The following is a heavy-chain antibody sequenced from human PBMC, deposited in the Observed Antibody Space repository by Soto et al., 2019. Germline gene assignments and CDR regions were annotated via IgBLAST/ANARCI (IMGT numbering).Heavy chain of an antibody. V-gene: IGHV4-34*01. Sequence: SETLSLTCAVYGGSFSGYYWSWIRQPPGKGLEWIGEINHSGSTNYNPSLKSRVTISVDTSKNQFSLKLSSVTAADTAVYYCARTYSNYAYYYYYMDFWGKGTTVTVAS. J-gene: IGHJ6*03. CDR1: GGSFSGYY. CDR2: INHSGST. D-gene: IGHD4-4*01. CDR3: ARTYSNYAYYYYYMDF.